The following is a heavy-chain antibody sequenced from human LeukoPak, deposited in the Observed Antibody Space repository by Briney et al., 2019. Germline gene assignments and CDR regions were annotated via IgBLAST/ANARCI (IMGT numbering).Heavy chain of an antibody. CDR1: VDSLSSGSHF. Sequence: LSETLCLTCAVSVDSLSSGSHFCGSVRQPPGKGLELDGSIPKSGSTKYHPSLKSRLTISVDTSKNHLFLNLNSVTAADAAVYYCARSYLDFWSRSYYYYMDVWGKGTTVTVSS. CDR2: IPKSGST. V-gene: IGHV4-61*01. J-gene: IGHJ6*03. CDR3: ARSYLDFWSRSYYYYMDV. D-gene: IGHD3-3*01.